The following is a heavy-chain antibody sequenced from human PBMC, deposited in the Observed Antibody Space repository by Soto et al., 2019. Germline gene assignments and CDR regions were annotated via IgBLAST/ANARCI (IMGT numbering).Heavy chain of an antibody. Sequence: ASVKVSCKASGYTFTSYAMHWVRQAPGQRLEWMGWINAGNGNTNYAQKFQGRVTITADESTSTAYMDLGSLKSEDTAVYYCARDLLGFGYNYADVWGQGTTVTVSS. V-gene: IGHV1-3*01. CDR1: GYTFTSYA. J-gene: IGHJ6*02. CDR2: INAGNGNT. D-gene: IGHD5-12*01. CDR3: ARDLLGFGYNYADV.